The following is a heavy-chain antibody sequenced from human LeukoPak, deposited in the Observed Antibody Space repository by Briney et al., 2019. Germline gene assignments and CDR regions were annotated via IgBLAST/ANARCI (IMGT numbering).Heavy chain of an antibody. D-gene: IGHD4-17*01. CDR1: GYNFLSYY. Sequence: ASVKVSCKASGYNFLSYYMYWVRQAPGHGLEWMGFINPSAGNTAYAQKFQGRVTMTRDTSTSTVYMDLTSLRSDDTAVYYCARGKYGDWYFDFWGQGTLVTVSS. CDR2: INPSAGNT. V-gene: IGHV1-46*01. CDR3: ARGKYGDWYFDF. J-gene: IGHJ4*02.